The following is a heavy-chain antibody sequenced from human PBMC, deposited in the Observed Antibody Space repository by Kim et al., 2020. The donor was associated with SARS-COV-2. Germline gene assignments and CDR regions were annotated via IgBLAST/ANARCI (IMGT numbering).Heavy chain of an antibody. CDR2: ITKSSTTI. CDR1: GFTFSAYD. D-gene: IGHD2-8*01. CDR3: VRDCMGGAFAI. J-gene: IGHJ3*02. V-gene: IGHV3-48*02. Sequence: GGSLRLSCATSGFTFSAYDMNWVRRAPGKGLAWLSFITKSSTTIYYADSVKGRSTISRDTAKNSLSLQMNSLRDEDTALYYCVRDCMGGAFAIWGQGAMV.